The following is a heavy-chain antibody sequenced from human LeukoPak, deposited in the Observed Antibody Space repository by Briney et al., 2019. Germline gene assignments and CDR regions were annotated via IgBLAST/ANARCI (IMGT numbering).Heavy chain of an antibody. Sequence: SVKVSCKASGGTFSSYAISWVRQAPGQGPEWMGGIIPIFGTANYAQKFQGRVTITTDESTSTAYMELSSLRSEDTAVYYCASSVHVPGPFDYWGQGTLVTVSS. J-gene: IGHJ4*02. CDR1: GGTFSSYA. CDR3: ASSVHVPGPFDY. D-gene: IGHD3-10*01. CDR2: IIPIFGTA. V-gene: IGHV1-69*05.